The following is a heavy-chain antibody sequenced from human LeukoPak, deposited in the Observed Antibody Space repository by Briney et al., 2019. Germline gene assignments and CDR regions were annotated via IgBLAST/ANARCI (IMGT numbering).Heavy chain of an antibody. D-gene: IGHD3-16*02. CDR3: ASGDYLWGSYLGY. J-gene: IGHJ4*02. V-gene: IGHV4-39*01. CDR1: DGSISSSRYY. Sequence: SETLSLTCIVSDGSISSSRYYWGWIRQPPGKGLEWIGSIYYSGSTNYNPSLKSRVTISVDTSNNQFSLKLSSLTAADTAVYYCASGDYLWGSYLGYWGQGTLVTVSS. CDR2: IYYSGST.